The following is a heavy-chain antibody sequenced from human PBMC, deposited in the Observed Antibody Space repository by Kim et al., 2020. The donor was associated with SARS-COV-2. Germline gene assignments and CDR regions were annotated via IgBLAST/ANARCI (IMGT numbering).Heavy chain of an antibody. Sequence: GGSLRLSCAASGFTFSSYWMSWVRQAPGKGLEWVANIKKDGSEKYYVDSVKGRSTISRDNAKNSLYLQMNSLRAEDTAVYYCAREGGYDSSGYYSLVSPFFDYWGQGTLVTASS. CDR1: GFTFSSYW. CDR2: IKKDGSEK. J-gene: IGHJ4*02. V-gene: IGHV3-7*01. CDR3: AREGGYDSSGYYSLVSPFFDY. D-gene: IGHD3-22*01.